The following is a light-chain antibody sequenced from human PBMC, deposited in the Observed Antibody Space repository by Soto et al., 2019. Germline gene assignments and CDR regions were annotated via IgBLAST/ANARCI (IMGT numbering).Light chain of an antibody. Sequence: DIVMTQSPLSLPVTPGEPASISCRSSQGLLHSNGYNYLDWYLQKPGQSPQLLIYLGSNRASGVPDRFSGSGSGTDFTLKISRVEADDVGVYYCMQALQTPLAFGGGTKVEIK. J-gene: IGKJ4*01. CDR2: LGS. CDR3: MQALQTPLA. CDR1: QGLLHSNGYNY. V-gene: IGKV2-28*01.